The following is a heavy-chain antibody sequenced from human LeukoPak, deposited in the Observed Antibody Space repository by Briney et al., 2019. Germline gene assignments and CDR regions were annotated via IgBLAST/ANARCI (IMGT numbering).Heavy chain of an antibody. V-gene: IGHV3-15*01. Sequence: PGGSLRLSCTTSGFTFGDYAMSWVRQAPGKGLEWVGRIKSKTDGGTADYAAPVKGRFTISRDESKNTLYLQINSLRTEDTAVYYCSTRTWADGFDIWGQGTMLTVSS. J-gene: IGHJ3*02. CDR3: STRTWADGFDI. D-gene: IGHD2-2*01. CDR2: IKSKTDGGTA. CDR1: GFTFGDYA.